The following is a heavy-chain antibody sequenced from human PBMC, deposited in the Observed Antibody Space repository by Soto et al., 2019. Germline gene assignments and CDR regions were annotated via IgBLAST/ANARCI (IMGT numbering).Heavy chain of an antibody. CDR1: GFTFSSYA. CDR3: ARDWGVEMATIYY. D-gene: IGHD5-12*01. J-gene: IGHJ4*02. Sequence: QVQLVESGGGVVQPGRSLRLSCAASGFTFSSYAMHWVRQAPGKGLEWVAVISYDGSNKYYADSVKGRFTISRDNSKNTLYLKMNSLRAEDTAVYYCARDWGVEMATIYYWGQGTLVTVSS. CDR2: ISYDGSNK. V-gene: IGHV3-30-3*01.